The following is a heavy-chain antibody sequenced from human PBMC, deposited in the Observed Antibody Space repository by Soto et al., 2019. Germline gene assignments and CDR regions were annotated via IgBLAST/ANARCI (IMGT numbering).Heavy chain of an antibody. CDR2: IYHSGRT. J-gene: IGHJ6*02. CDR1: GGVITSGGYS. CDR3: ARLYCTSTTCYKGVDV. Sequence: SETLSLTCGVSGGVITSGGYSWSWIRQPPGKGLEYIGYIYHSGRTDYNPSLKSRVTISIDRLNNQFSLSLTSMTAADTAIYYCARLYCTSTTCYKGVDVWGQGTTVTVSS. D-gene: IGHD2-2*02. V-gene: IGHV4-30-2*01.